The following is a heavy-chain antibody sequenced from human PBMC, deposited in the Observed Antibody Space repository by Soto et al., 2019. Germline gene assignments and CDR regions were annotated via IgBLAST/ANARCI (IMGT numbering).Heavy chain of an antibody. D-gene: IGHD1-26*01. V-gene: IGHV1-3*01. J-gene: IGHJ4*02. CDR1: GFTFTSSA. CDR2: INAGNGNT. CDR3: ARGLGLYYFDY. Sequence: ASVKVSCKTSGFTFTSSAIQWVRQARGQRLEWIGWINAGNGNTKYSQKFQGRVTITRDTSASTAYMELSSLRSEDTAVYYCARGLGLYYFDYWGQGTLVTVSS.